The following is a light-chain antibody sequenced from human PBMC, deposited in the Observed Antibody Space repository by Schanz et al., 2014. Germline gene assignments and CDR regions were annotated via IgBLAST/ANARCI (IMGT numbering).Light chain of an antibody. CDR1: SSDVGGYNF. J-gene: IGLJ3*02. V-gene: IGLV2-8*01. CDR2: EGS. Sequence: QSALTQPASVSGSPGQSITISCTGTSSDVGGYNFVSWYQQHPGKAPKLMIYEGSKRPSGVPDRFSGSKSGNTASLTISGLQAEDEADYYCCSYAGSNILFGGGTKLTVL. CDR3: CSYAGSNIL.